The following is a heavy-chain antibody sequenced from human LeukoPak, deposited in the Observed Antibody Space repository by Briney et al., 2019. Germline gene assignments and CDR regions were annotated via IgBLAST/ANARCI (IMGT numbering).Heavy chain of an antibody. CDR2: ISGTGGST. V-gene: IGHV3-23*01. Sequence: PGGSLRLSCAASGFTFSNYAMSWVRQAPGKGLEWVSSISGTGGSTYYADSVKGRFTISRDNSNNTLFLQMNSLRAEDTAVYYCAKDLGYCSSTTCYFDYWGQGTLVTVSS. CDR1: GFTFSNYA. J-gene: IGHJ4*02. D-gene: IGHD2-2*01. CDR3: AKDLGYCSSTTCYFDY.